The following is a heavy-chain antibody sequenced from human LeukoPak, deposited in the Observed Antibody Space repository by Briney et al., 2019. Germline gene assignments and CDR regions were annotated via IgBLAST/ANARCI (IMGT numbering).Heavy chain of an antibody. CDR1: GYTFTSYG. J-gene: IGHJ4*02. Sequence: ASVKVSCKASGYTFTSYGISWVRQAPGQGLEWMGWISAYNGNTNYAQKLQGRVTMTTDTSTSTAYMELRSLRSDDTAVYYCARDLSRRVRGVSRNDYWGQGTLDTVSS. CDR2: ISAYNGNT. D-gene: IGHD3-10*01. CDR3: ARDLSRRVRGVSRNDY. V-gene: IGHV1-18*04.